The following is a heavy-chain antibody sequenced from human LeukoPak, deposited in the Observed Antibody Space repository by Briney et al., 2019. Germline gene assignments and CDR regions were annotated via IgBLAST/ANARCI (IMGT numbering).Heavy chain of an antibody. CDR3: ATSHPCIAARCCYGMDV. CDR1: GGSISSYY. V-gene: IGHV4-59*01. Sequence: SETLSLTCTVSGGSISSYYWSWIRKPPGKGLEWIGYIYYSGSTNYNPSLKSRVTILVDTSKNQFSLKLSSVTAADTAVYYCATSHPCIAARCCYGMDVWGQGTTVTVSS. CDR2: IYYSGST. J-gene: IGHJ6*02. D-gene: IGHD6-6*01.